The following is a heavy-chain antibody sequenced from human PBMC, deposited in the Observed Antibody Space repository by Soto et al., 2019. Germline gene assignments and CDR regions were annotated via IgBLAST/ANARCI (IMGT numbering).Heavy chain of an antibody. CDR3: ARLSPACTNGVCYPYYFDY. D-gene: IGHD2-8*01. Sequence: SETLSLTCTVSGGSISSSSYYWGWIRQPPGKGLEWIGSIYYSGSTYYNPSLKSRVTISVDTSKNQFSLKLSSVTAADTAVYYCARLSPACTNGVCYPYYFDYWGQGTLVTVSS. CDR1: GGSISSSSYY. V-gene: IGHV4-39*01. CDR2: IYYSGST. J-gene: IGHJ4*02.